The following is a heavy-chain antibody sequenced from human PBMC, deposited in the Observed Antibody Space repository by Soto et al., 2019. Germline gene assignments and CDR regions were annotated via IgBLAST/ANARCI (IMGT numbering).Heavy chain of an antibody. Sequence: GGSLRLSCAASGFTFSSYSMNWVRQAPGKGLEWVSSISSSSSYIYYADSVKGRFTISRDNAKNSLYLQMNSLRAEDTAVYYCAREMGYCSSTSCSNDAFDIWGQGTMVTVSS. CDR3: AREMGYCSSTSCSNDAFDI. CDR2: ISSSSSYI. J-gene: IGHJ3*02. CDR1: GFTFSSYS. D-gene: IGHD2-2*01. V-gene: IGHV3-21*01.